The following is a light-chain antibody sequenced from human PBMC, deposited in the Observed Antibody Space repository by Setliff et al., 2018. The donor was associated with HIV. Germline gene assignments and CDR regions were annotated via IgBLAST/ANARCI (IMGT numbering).Light chain of an antibody. CDR3: CSYAGSSWV. CDR2: DVN. CDR1: SSDVGGYEL. Sequence: QSALTQPRSVSGSPGQSVTISCTGTSSDVGGYELVSWYQQHPGNAPRVIIYDVNKRPSGVPDRLSGSKSGNTASLTISGLQADDEADYYCCSYAGSSWVFGGGTKVTVL. J-gene: IGLJ3*02. V-gene: IGLV2-11*01.